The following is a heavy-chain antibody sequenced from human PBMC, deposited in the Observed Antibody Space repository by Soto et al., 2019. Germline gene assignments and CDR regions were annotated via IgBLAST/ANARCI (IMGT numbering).Heavy chain of an antibody. CDR2: ISSSSSTI. Sequence: PGGSLRLSCAASGFTFSSYSMNWVRQAPGKGLEWVSYISSSSSTIYYADSVKGRFTISRDNAKNSLYLQMNSLRAEDTAVYYCSTPGRGGYSSGWYGSAFDIWGQGTMVTVSS. D-gene: IGHD6-19*01. CDR1: GFTFSSYS. CDR3: STPGRGGYSSGWYGSAFDI. V-gene: IGHV3-48*01. J-gene: IGHJ3*02.